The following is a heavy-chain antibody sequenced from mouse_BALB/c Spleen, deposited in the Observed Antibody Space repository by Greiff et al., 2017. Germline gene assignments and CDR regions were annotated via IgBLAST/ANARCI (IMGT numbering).Heavy chain of an antibody. CDR3: ARGNYYYAMDY. D-gene: IGHD2-1*01. Sequence: EVQLQESGGGLVQPGGSRKLSCAASGFTFSDYGMAWVRQAPGKGPEWVAFISNLAYSIYYADTVTGRFTISRENAKNTLYLEMSSLRSEDTAMYYCARGNYYYAMDYWGQGTSVTVSS. J-gene: IGHJ4*01. CDR2: ISNLAYSI. V-gene: IGHV5-15*02. CDR1: GFTFSDYG.